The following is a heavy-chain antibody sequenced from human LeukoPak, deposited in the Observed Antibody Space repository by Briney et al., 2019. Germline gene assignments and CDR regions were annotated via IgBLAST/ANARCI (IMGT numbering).Heavy chain of an antibody. Sequence: GGSLRLSCAASGFTFDDYAMHWVRQAPGKGLEWVSGISWNSGSIGYADSVKGRFTISRDNAKNSLYLQMNSLRAEDTALYYCAKDGEAIAAAGTMQFDYWGQGTLVTVSS. V-gene: IGHV3-9*01. J-gene: IGHJ4*02. CDR2: ISWNSGSI. CDR3: AKDGEAIAAAGTMQFDY. CDR1: GFTFDDYA. D-gene: IGHD6-13*01.